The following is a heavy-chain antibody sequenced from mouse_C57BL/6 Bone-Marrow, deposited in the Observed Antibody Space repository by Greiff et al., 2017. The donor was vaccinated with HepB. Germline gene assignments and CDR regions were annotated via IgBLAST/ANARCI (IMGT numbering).Heavy chain of an antibody. Sequence: VQLQQSGAELVRPGTSVKMSCKASGYTFTNYWTGWAKQRPGHGLEWIGDIYPGGGYTNYNEKFKGKATLTADKSSSTAYMQFSSLTSEDSAIYYCARWLGRGFDYWGQGTTLTVSS. J-gene: IGHJ2*01. CDR1: GYTFTNYW. CDR2: IYPGGGYT. CDR3: ARWLGRGFDY. V-gene: IGHV1-63*01. D-gene: IGHD4-1*01.